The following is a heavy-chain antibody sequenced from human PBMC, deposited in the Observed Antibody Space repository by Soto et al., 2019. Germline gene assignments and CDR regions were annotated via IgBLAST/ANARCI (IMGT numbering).Heavy chain of an antibody. V-gene: IGHV1-18*01. Sequence: ASVKVSSKASGYTFTSYGISGVRQAPGQGLEWMGWISAYNGNTNYAQKLQGRVTMTTDTSTSTAYMELRSLRSDDTAVYYCARGDKDYIWGSYRYLSAFDIWGQGTMVTVSS. J-gene: IGHJ3*02. D-gene: IGHD3-16*02. CDR3: ARGDKDYIWGSYRYLSAFDI. CDR2: ISAYNGNT. CDR1: GYTFTSYG.